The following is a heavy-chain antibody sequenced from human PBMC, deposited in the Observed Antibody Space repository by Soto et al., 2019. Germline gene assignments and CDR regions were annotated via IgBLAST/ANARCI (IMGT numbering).Heavy chain of an antibody. CDR3: ARGGREDY. CDR2: IYPGDSDT. Sequence: GESLKISCRGLGNSFPSYGIGWVRQMPGKGLEWMGIIYPGDSDTRYSPSFQGQVTISADKSISTAYLQWSSLKASDTAMYYCARGGREDYRGQGTLVTVSS. V-gene: IGHV5-51*01. CDR1: GNSFPSYG. D-gene: IGHD1-26*01. J-gene: IGHJ4*02.